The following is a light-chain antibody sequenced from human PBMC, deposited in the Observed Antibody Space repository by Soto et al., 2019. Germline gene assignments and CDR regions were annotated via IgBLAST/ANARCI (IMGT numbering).Light chain of an antibody. CDR1: QNVISDY. CDR2: GAS. J-gene: IGKJ3*01. CDR3: QQYGSSPLFP. Sequence: EIVLTQSPGTLSLSPGERATISCRASQNVISDYLAWYQQKPGQAPRLLIYGASKRATGIPDRFNGSGSGTDFTLIISRLEPEDFAVYYCQQYGSSPLFPFGPGTKVDIK. V-gene: IGKV3-20*01.